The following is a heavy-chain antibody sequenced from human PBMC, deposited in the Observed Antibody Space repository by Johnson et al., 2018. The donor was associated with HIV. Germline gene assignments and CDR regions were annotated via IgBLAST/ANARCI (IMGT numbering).Heavy chain of an antibody. J-gene: IGHJ3*02. D-gene: IGHD3-16*01. V-gene: IGHV3-30*18. CDR3: AKPPSMGADAFDI. Sequence: QEQLVESGGGVVQPGRSLRVSCGASGFTFSSHDMHWVRQAQGKGLEWVAVISSDGSNQYCADSVKGLFTISRYNSNKTVYLQMNSLGPEDTSVYYCAKPPSMGADAFDIWGQGTMVTVSS. CDR1: GFTFSSHD. CDR2: ISSDGSNQ.